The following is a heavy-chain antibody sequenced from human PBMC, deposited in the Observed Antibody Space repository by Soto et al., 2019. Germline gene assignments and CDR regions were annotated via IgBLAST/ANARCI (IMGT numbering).Heavy chain of an antibody. CDR2: IIPIFGTA. J-gene: IGHJ6*02. D-gene: IGHD6-6*01. CDR3: ASVLEYSSSSSYYYYGMDV. Sequence: SVKVSCKTSGGTFSSYAIGWVRQAPGQGLEWMGGIIPIFGTANYAQKFQGRVTITADESTSTAYMELSSLRSEDTAVYYCASVLEYSSSSSYYYYGMDVWGQGTTVTVSS. CDR1: GGTFSSYA. V-gene: IGHV1-69*13.